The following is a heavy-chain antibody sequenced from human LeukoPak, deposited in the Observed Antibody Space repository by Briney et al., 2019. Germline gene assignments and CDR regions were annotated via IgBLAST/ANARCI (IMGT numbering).Heavy chain of an antibody. J-gene: IGHJ3*02. CDR1: GGSISSYY. D-gene: IGHD3-3*01. CDR3: ARVRSGYYRPDAFDI. CDR2: INHSGST. Sequence: SETLSLTCTVSGGSISSYYWSWIRQPPGKGLEWIGEINHSGSTNYNPSLKSRVTISVDTSKNQFSLKLSSVTAADTAVYYCARVRSGYYRPDAFDIWGQGTMVTVSS. V-gene: IGHV4-34*01.